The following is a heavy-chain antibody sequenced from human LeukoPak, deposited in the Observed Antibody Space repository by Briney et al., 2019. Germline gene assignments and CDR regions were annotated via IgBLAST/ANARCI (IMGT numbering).Heavy chain of an antibody. J-gene: IGHJ4*02. CDR1: GGTFISYA. CDR3: AREPVGYDFWSGYYTGVFDY. D-gene: IGHD3-3*01. V-gene: IGHV1-69*05. CDR2: IIPIFGTA. Sequence: ASVKVSCKASGGTFISYAISWVRQAPGQGLEWMGRIIPIFGTANYAQKFQGRVTITTDESTSTAYMELSSLRSEDTAVYYCAREPVGYDFWSGYYTGVFDYWSQGTLVTVSS.